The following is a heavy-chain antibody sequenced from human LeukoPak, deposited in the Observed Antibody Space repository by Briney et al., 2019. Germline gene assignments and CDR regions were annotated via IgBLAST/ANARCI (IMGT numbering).Heavy chain of an antibody. CDR2: ISGSGGST. CDR1: GFTFSSYA. D-gene: IGHD3-22*01. V-gene: IGHV3-23*01. Sequence: GESLRLSCAASGFTFSSYAMSWVRQAPGKGLEWVSAISGSGGSTYYADSVKGRFTISRDNSKNTLYLQMNSLRAEDAAVYYCAKDPYYYDSSGYNDYWGQGTLVTVSS. CDR3: AKDPYYYDSSGYNDY. J-gene: IGHJ4*02.